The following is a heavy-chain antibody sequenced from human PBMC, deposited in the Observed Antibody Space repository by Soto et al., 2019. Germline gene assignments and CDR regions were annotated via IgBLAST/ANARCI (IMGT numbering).Heavy chain of an antibody. D-gene: IGHD4-17*01. CDR2: IRGFSPYT. Sequence: PGGSLRLSCISSGFTFRTYTMNWVRQAPGKGLEWVSGIRGFSPYTFYAESVKGRFTISRDNAKNSLDLQMDSLRAEDTAVYYCSTDPGYGAHDYYHNAIDVWGQGTTVTVCS. CDR3: STDPGYGAHDYYHNAIDV. V-gene: IGHV3-21*01. J-gene: IGHJ6*02. CDR1: GFTFRTYT.